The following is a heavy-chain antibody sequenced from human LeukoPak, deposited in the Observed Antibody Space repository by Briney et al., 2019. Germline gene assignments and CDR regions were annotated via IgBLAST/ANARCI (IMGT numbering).Heavy chain of an antibody. J-gene: IGHJ4*02. CDR2: ISSSSSYI. CDR3: ARGIAVAGSFDY. D-gene: IGHD6-19*01. Sequence: PGGSRRSSWEAPEFTFSSYSMNWARQAQGRGWEWVSSISSSSSYIYYADSVKGRFTISRDNAKNSLYLQMNSLRAEDTAVYYCARGIAVAGSFDYWGQGTLVTVSS. V-gene: IGHV3-21*01. CDR1: EFTFSSYS.